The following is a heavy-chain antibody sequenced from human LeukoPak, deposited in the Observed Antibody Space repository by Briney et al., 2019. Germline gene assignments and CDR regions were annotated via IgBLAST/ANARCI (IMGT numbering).Heavy chain of an antibody. V-gene: IGHV3-9*01. Sequence: PGRSLRLSCAASGFTFDDYAMHWVRQAPGKGLEWVSGISWNSGILAYADSVKGRFTISRDNAKNSLYLQMNSLRPEDTAFYYCAKCDPYRYFDLWGRGTLVTVSS. CDR2: ISWNSGIL. CDR3: AKCDPYRYFDL. J-gene: IGHJ2*01. CDR1: GFTFDDYA.